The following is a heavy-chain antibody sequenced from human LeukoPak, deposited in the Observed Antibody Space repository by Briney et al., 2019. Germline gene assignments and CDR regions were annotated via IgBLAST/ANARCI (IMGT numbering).Heavy chain of an antibody. Sequence: GGSLRLSCAASGFTFSSYWMSSVRQAPGKGLEWVANIRKDGSQKYYVDSVEGRFTISRDNAKNSLYLQMNTLRADDTAVYYCTRVSGGYDVSDYWGQGTLVTVSS. V-gene: IGHV3-7*03. D-gene: IGHD3-3*01. CDR2: IRKDGSQK. CDR1: GFTFSSYW. J-gene: IGHJ4*02. CDR3: TRVSGGYDVSDY.